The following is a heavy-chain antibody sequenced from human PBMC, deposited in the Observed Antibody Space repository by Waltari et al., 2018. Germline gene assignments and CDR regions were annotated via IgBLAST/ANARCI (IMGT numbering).Heavy chain of an antibody. CDR1: GYTFTSYG. CDR2: ISAYNGNT. V-gene: IGHV1-18*01. CDR3: ARDHVTMRVVVITDEPFDY. D-gene: IGHD3-22*01. Sequence: QVQLVQSGAEVKKPGASVKVSCKASGYTFTSYGISWVRQAPGQGLEWMGWISAYNGNTNYAQKLQGRGTMTTDTSTSTAYMELRSLRSDDTAVYYCARDHVTMRVVVITDEPFDYWGQGTLVTVSS. J-gene: IGHJ4*02.